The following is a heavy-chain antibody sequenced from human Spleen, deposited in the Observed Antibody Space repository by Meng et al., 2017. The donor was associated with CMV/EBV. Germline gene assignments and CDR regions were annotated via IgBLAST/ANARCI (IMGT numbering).Heavy chain of an antibody. CDR3: ARDTDHGDTAMGAPSDY. CDR1: FTFSSYA. J-gene: IGHJ4*02. V-gene: IGHV3-30-3*01. CDR2: ISYDGSNK. D-gene: IGHD5-18*01. Sequence: FTFSSYAMHWVRQAPGKGLEWVAVISYDGSNKYYADSVKGRFTISRDNSKNTLYLQMNSLRAEDTAVYYCARDTDHGDTAMGAPSDYWGQGTLVTVSS.